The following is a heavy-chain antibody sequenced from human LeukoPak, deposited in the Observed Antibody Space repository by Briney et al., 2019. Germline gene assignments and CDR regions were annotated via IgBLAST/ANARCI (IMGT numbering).Heavy chain of an antibody. CDR3: TRDLVPIDGYHSFDY. V-gene: IGHV3-30*03. D-gene: IGHD5-18*01. CDR2: ILYDGSKR. Sequence: GGSLRLSCAASGFTFNNYSMHWVRQAPGKGLQWVAVILYDGSKRNYADSVQGRLTISRDNSNNALYLQMDSLRVEDTAVYYCTRDLVPIDGYHSFDYWGQGTLVSVSP. CDR1: GFTFNNYS. J-gene: IGHJ4*02.